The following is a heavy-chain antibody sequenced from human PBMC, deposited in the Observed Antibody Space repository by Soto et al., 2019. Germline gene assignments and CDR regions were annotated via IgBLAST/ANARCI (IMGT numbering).Heavy chain of an antibody. J-gene: IGHJ4*02. Sequence: GGSLRLSCAASEFSFSSYGMHWVRQAPGKGLEWVAMISYDGTDEYYADSVKGRFTISRDNSKNAVYLQMNSLRAEDTAVYYCARDVRKLRFFDYWGQGTPVTVSS. CDR1: EFSFSSYG. CDR3: ARDVRKLRFFDY. D-gene: IGHD3-3*01. CDR2: ISYDGTDE. V-gene: IGHV3-30*03.